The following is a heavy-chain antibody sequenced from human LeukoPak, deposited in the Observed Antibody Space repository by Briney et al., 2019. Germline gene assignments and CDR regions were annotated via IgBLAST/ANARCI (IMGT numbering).Heavy chain of an antibody. V-gene: IGHV3-23*01. CDR2: ISGSGGTT. Sequence: GGSLRLSCAASGFTFRNYDMSWVRQAPGKGLEWVSTISGSGGTTYYADSVKGRFTISRDNSKNTLYLQMNSLRAEDTAVYYCAKDSRIYDSSDCFDYWGQGTLVTVSS. CDR3: AKDSRIYDSSDCFDY. CDR1: GFTFRNYD. J-gene: IGHJ4*02. D-gene: IGHD3-22*01.